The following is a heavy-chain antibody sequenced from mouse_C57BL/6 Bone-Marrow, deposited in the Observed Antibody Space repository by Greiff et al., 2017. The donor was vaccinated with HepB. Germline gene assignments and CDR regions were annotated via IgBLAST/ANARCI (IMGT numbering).Heavy chain of an antibody. CDR3: TRDPRWLLKAY. CDR2: ISSGGDYI. D-gene: IGHD2-3*01. J-gene: IGHJ3*01. Sequence: EVQWVESGEGLVKPGGSLKLSCAASGFTFSSYAMSWVRQTPEERLEWVAYISSGGDYIYYADTVKGRFTISRDNARNTLYLQMSSLKSEDTAMYYCTRDPRWLLKAYWGQGTLVTVSA. CDR1: GFTFSSYA. V-gene: IGHV5-9-1*02.